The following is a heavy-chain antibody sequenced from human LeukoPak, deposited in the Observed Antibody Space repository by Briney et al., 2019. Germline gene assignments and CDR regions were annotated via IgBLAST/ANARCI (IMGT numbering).Heavy chain of an antibody. J-gene: IGHJ4*02. CDR2: ITYGGGST. CDR3: AKARITVTGTFDY. D-gene: IGHD6-19*01. CDR1: GFTFNNCA. V-gene: IGHV3-23*01. Sequence: GGSLRLSCAASGFTFNNCAMSWVRQAPGKGLEWVSTITYGGGSTYYADSVKGRFTISRDNSKNTLYLQINSLRAEDTAVYYCAKARITVTGTFDYWGQGTLVTVSS.